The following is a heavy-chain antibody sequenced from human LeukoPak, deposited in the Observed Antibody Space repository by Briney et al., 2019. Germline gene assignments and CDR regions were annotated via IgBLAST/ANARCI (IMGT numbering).Heavy chain of an antibody. J-gene: IGHJ6*02. CDR2: INPNSGGT. V-gene: IGHV1-2*04. CDR3: ARGGDYENYYYGTDV. Sequence: ASVKVSCKASGYTFPGYYMHWVRQAPGQGLEWMGWINPNSGGTNYAQKFQGWVTMTRDTSISTAYMELSRLRSDDTAVYYCARGGDYENYYYGTDVWGQGTTVTVSS. CDR1: GYTFPGYY. D-gene: IGHD4-17*01.